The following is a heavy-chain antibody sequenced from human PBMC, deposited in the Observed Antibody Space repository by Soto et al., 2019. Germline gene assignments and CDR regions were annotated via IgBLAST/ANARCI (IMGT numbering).Heavy chain of an antibody. D-gene: IGHD3-3*01. V-gene: IGHV1-18*04. CDR2: ISAYNGNT. J-gene: IGHJ6*02. CDR1: GYTFTSYG. Sequence: QVQLVQSGAEVKKPGASVKVSCEASGYTFTSYGISWVRQAPGQGLEWMGWISAYNGNTNYAQKLQGRVTMTTDTSTSTAYMELRSLRSDDTAVYYCARDPNYDCWSGYLYSKHGMDVWGQGTTVTVSS. CDR3: ARDPNYDCWSGYLYSKHGMDV.